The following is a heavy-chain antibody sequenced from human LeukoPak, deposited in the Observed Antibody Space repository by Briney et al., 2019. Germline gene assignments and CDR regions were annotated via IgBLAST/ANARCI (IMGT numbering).Heavy chain of an antibody. D-gene: IGHD3-22*01. CDR1: GFSFISYW. CDR2: ISGSGGST. J-gene: IGHJ4*02. V-gene: IGHV3-23*01. Sequence: GGSLRLSCAASGFSFISYWMSWVRQAPGKGLEWVSAISGSGGSTYYADSVKGRFTISRDNSKNTLYLQMNSLRAEDTAVYYCAKESSPYYYDSSGYYFPYYFDYWGQGTLVTVSS. CDR3: AKESSPYYYDSSGYYFPYYFDY.